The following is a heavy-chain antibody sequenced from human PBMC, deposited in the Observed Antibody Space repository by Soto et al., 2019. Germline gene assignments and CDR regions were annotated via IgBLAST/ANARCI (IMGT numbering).Heavy chain of an antibody. CDR3: TVAYYDIDGSILAP. CDR2: IYLGGSI. V-gene: IGHV4-59*01. J-gene: IGHJ5*02. Sequence: PSETLSLTCSVSGGSISSGYWTWIRHPPGKGQERIGYIYLGGSINYNPSLKSRVIISVDTAKNQFSLSLSSVTAAETPLFYCTVAYYDIDGSILAPSGQGTSVSVSS. CDR1: GGSISSGY. D-gene: IGHD3-9*01.